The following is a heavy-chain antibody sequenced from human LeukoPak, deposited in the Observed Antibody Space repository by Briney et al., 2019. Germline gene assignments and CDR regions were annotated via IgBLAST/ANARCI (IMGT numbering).Heavy chain of an antibody. V-gene: IGHV1-69*04. D-gene: IGHD2-2*01. CDR3: ARDCSSTSCYPDY. CDR1: GGTFSSYA. J-gene: IGHJ4*02. CDR2: IIPILGIA. Sequence: SVWVSCKASGGTFSSYAISWVRQAPGQGLEWMGRIIPILGIANYAQKFQGRVTITADKSTSTAYMELSSLRSEDTALYYCARDCSSTSCYPDYWGQGTLVTVSS.